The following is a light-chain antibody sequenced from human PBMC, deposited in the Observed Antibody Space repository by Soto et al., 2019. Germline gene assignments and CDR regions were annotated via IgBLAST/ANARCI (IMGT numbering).Light chain of an antibody. Sequence: QSALTQPASVSGSTGQSITISCTGTSSDVGGYNYVSWYQQHPGKAPKLMIYDVSNRPSGVSNRFSGSKSGNTASLTISGLQAEDEADYYCSSYTSSSTVFGTGTKLTVL. CDR1: SSDVGGYNY. V-gene: IGLV2-14*01. CDR2: DVS. J-gene: IGLJ1*01. CDR3: SSYTSSSTV.